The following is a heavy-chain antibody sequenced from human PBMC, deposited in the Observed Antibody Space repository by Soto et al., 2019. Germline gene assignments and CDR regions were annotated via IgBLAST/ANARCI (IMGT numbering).Heavy chain of an antibody. D-gene: IGHD2-2*01. Sequence: ASVKVSCKASGGTFSSYAISWVRQAPGQGLEWMGGIIPIFGTANYAQKFQGRVTITADESTSTAYMELSSLRSEDTAVYYCAREDQLPSYYYYMDVWGKGTTVTVSS. V-gene: IGHV1-69*13. CDR1: GGTFSSYA. CDR3: AREDQLPSYYYYMDV. J-gene: IGHJ6*03. CDR2: IIPIFGTA.